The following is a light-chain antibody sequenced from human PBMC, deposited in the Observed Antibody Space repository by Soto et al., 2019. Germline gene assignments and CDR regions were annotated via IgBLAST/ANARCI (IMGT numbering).Light chain of an antibody. V-gene: IGLV2-14*01. CDR1: SSDVGGYSD. CDR3: SSNTSTRSYVV. CDR2: DFS. J-gene: IGLJ2*01. Sequence: QSALTQNAHVSGSPGQSITISCTGTSSDVGGYSDVSWYQQHPGKVPKLLIYDFSNRPSGISDRFSGSKSANTAYLTITGLQAEDEADYYRSSNTSTRSYVVLGGGTKLTVL.